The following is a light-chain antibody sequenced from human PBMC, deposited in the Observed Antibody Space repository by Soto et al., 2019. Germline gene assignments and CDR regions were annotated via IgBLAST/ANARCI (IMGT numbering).Light chain of an antibody. CDR2: DNN. CDR3: GTWDSSLSAGQV. V-gene: IGLV1-51*01. J-gene: IGLJ3*02. CDR1: SSDVGGYNY. Sequence: QSALTQPASVSGSPGQSITISCTGTSSDVGGYNYVSWYQQHPGKAPKLLIYDNNKRPSGIPDRFSGSKSGTSATLGITGLQTGDEADYYCGTWDSSLSAGQVFGGGTKLTVL.